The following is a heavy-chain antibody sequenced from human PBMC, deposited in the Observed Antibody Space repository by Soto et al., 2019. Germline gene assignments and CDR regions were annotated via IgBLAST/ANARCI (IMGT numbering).Heavy chain of an antibody. J-gene: IGHJ4*02. Sequence: QVQLQESGPGLVKPSQTLSLTCTVSGGSISSGGYYWSWIRQHPGKGLEWIGYIYYSGSTYYNPSLKSRVTISVETPKNQFSLKLSSVTAADTAVYYCARTGERWILGYYFDYWGQGTLVTVSS. CDR1: GGSISSGGYY. CDR3: ARTGERWILGYYFDY. V-gene: IGHV4-31*03. CDR2: IYYSGST. D-gene: IGHD2-2*03.